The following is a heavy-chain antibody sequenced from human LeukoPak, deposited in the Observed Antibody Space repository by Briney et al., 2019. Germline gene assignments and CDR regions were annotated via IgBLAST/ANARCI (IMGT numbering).Heavy chain of an antibody. CDR3: ARPQLLAYRDYYMDV. CDR2: IIPIFGTA. CDR1: GGTFSSYA. V-gene: IGHV1-69*05. D-gene: IGHD2-2*01. J-gene: IGHJ6*03. Sequence: SVKVSCKASGGTFSSYAISWVRQAPGQGLEWMGGIIPIFGTANYAQKFQGRVTITTDESTSTAYMELSSLRSEDTAVYYCARPQLLAYRDYYMDVWGKGTTVTVSS.